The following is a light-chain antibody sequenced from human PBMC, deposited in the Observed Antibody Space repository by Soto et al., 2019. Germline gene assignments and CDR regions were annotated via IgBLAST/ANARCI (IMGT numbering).Light chain of an antibody. V-gene: IGKV1-33*01. CDR2: DAS. J-gene: IGKJ2*01. CDR3: QQYDNLPPYT. CDR1: QDISYY. Sequence: DIQMTQSPSSLSASVGDRVTITCQASQDISYYSHWYQQKPGKAPQLLIYDASNLETGVPSRFSGSGSGTHFTFTISSLEPEDIATYYCQQYDNLPPYTFGQGTKVEIK.